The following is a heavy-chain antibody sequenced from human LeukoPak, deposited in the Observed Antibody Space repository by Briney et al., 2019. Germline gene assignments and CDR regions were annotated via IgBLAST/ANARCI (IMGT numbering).Heavy chain of an antibody. V-gene: IGHV3-11*01. CDR3: ARDRSLPNWPFDL. CDR2: ISSSGTSM. CDR1: GFTFSDYY. D-gene: IGHD2-2*01. J-gene: IGHJ2*01. Sequence: GGSLRLSCAASGFTFSDYYMSWIRQAPGKGLEWVSHISSSGTSMYYADSVKGRFTISRDNAENSLYLQMNSLRAEDTAVHYCARDRSLPNWPFDLWGRGTLVTVSS.